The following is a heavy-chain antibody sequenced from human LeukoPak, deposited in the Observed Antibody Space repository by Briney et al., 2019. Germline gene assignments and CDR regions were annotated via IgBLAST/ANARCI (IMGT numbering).Heavy chain of an antibody. V-gene: IGHV1-69*05. CDR1: GGTFSSYA. Sequence: ASVKVSCKASGGTFSSYAISWVRQAPGQGLEWMGGIIPIFGTANYAQKFQGRVTITTDESTSTAYMELSSPRSEDTAVYYCAREYCSGGSCPGAFDIWGQGTMVTVSS. D-gene: IGHD2-15*01. CDR2: IIPIFGTA. CDR3: AREYCSGGSCPGAFDI. J-gene: IGHJ3*02.